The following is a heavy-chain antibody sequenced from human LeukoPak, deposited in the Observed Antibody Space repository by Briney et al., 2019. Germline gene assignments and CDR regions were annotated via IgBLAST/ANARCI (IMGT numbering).Heavy chain of an antibody. CDR3: ARGLGYCTSTTCLLPFDY. V-gene: IGHV3-53*01. Sequence: GGSLRLSCAASGFTVSTYYMTWVRQAPGKGLECVSVIYSGGSTYYADSVKGRFTVSRDNSKNTLYLQMNSLRAEDTAMYYCARGLGYCTSTTCLLPFDYWGQGTLVTGSS. J-gene: IGHJ4*02. CDR1: GFTVSTYY. CDR2: IYSGGST. D-gene: IGHD2-2*01.